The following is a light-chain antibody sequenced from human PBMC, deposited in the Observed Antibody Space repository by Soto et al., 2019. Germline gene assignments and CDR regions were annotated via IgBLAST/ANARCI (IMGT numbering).Light chain of an antibody. J-gene: IGLJ1*01. CDR1: SSDVGGFNY. V-gene: IGLV2-8*01. Sequence: QSALTQPPSAPGSPGQSVTISCTGTSSDVGGFNYVSWFQQHPGKAPKLLIYKVNKRPSGVPDRFSGSKSGTTASLTVSGLQADDEADYYCISFAGTTTFVFGTGTKLTVL. CDR3: ISFAGTTTFV. CDR2: KVN.